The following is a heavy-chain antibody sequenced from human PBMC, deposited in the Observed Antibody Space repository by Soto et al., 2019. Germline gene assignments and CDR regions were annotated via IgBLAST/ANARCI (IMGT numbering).Heavy chain of an antibody. CDR3: ARSRLYYYDSSGYTDAFDI. Sequence: QLQLQESGPGLVKPSETLSLTCTVSGGSISSSSYYWGWIRQPPGKGLEWIGSIYYSGSTYYNPSLKGRVTISVDTSKNQFSLKLSSVTAADTAVYYCARSRLYYYDSSGYTDAFDIWGQGTMVTVSS. D-gene: IGHD3-22*01. V-gene: IGHV4-39*01. CDR1: GGSISSSSYY. CDR2: IYYSGST. J-gene: IGHJ3*02.